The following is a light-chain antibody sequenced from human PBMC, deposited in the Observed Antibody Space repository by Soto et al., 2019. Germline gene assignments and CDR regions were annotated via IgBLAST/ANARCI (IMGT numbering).Light chain of an antibody. J-gene: IGLJ3*02. V-gene: IGLV2-14*03. CDR2: DVT. Sequence: QSVLTQPASVSGSPGQSITISCTGTSSDVGGYNYVYWYQHQPGKAPKLMIYDVTNRPSGVSNRFSGSKSGNTASLTISVLPAEDEADYYSTSYTTSSSYLVFGGGTKLPVL. CDR3: TSYTTSSSYLV. CDR1: SSDVGGYNY.